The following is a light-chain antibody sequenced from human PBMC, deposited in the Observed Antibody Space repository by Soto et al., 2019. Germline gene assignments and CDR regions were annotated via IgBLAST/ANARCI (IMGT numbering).Light chain of an antibody. Sequence: DIQMTQSPSSLSASVGDRVTITCRASQGIGNYLAWFQQKPGKVPKRLIYGASNLQSGVPSRFSGSGSGTEFTLTISSLQPEDFVTYYCLQHNSYPRTLGQGTKVDI. V-gene: IGKV1-17*03. CDR2: GAS. CDR1: QGIGNY. CDR3: LQHNSYPRT. J-gene: IGKJ1*01.